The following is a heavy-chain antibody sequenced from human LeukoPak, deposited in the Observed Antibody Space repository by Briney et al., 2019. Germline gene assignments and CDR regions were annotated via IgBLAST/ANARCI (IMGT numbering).Heavy chain of an antibody. CDR2: ISYDGSNK. CDR3: ARDGAIGGSYSFDY. V-gene: IGHV3-30-3*01. J-gene: IGHJ4*02. D-gene: IGHD1-26*01. Sequence: GGSLRLSCAASGFTFSSYAMHWVRQAPGKGLEWVAVISYDGSNKYYADSMKGRFTISRDNSKNTLYLQMNSLRAEDTAVYYCARDGAIGGSYSFDYWGQGTLVTVSS. CDR1: GFTFSSYA.